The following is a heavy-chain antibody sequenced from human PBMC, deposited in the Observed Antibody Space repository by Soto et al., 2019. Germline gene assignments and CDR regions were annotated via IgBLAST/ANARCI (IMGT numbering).Heavy chain of an antibody. CDR1: GFTFDDYA. Sequence: EVQLVESGGGLVQPGRSLRLSCAASGFTFDDYAMHWVRQAPGKGLEWVSGISWNSGSIGYADSVKGRFTIPRDNAKNSLYLQMNSLRAEDTALYYCAKDRRRYRTYLDYWGQGTLVTVSS. CDR3: AKDRRRYRTYLDY. J-gene: IGHJ4*02. CDR2: ISWNSGSI. V-gene: IGHV3-9*01. D-gene: IGHD5-18*01.